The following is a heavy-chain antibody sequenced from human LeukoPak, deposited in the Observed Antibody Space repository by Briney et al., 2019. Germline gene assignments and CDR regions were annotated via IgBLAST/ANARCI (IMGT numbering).Heavy chain of an antibody. CDR3: ARDSGSGSYYNGFDY. D-gene: IGHD3-10*01. Sequence: SETQSLTCTVSGGSISSGDYYWSWIRQPPGKGLEWIGFIYYSGSTYYNPSLKSRITISLDKSKNQFSLRLNSVTAADTAVYYCARDSGSGSYYNGFDYWGQGTLVSVSS. V-gene: IGHV4-30-4*01. CDR2: IYYSGST. CDR1: GGSISSGDYY. J-gene: IGHJ4*02.